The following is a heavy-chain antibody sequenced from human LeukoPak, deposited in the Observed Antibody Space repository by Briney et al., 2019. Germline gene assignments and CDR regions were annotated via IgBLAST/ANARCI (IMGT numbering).Heavy chain of an antibody. J-gene: IGHJ4*02. Sequence: GGSLRLSCTGSGFTFGDYAMSWVRQAPGKGLEWVGIIRSKAYGETTECAASVKGRFIISRDDSKSVAYLQMNSLKTEDTAVYYCVRDRHFYGSGILNYWGQGTLVTVSS. CDR2: IRSKAYGETT. D-gene: IGHD3-10*01. CDR1: GFTFGDYA. CDR3: VRDRHFYGSGILNY. V-gene: IGHV3-49*04.